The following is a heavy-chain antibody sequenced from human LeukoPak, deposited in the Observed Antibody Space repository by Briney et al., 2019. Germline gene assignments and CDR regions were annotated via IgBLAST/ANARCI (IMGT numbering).Heavy chain of an antibody. J-gene: IGHJ3*02. D-gene: IGHD6-19*01. CDR2: IYYSGRT. Sequence: SETLFLTCTVPGGSVSSDSYSWSWIRQPPGKGLEWRGYIYYSGRTNSNPSLKSRCTISVHTSKNQFSLKLSSVTAADTAVYYCARPYISGWYGTFDIWGQGTLVTVSS. CDR3: ARPYISGWYGTFDI. V-gene: IGHV4-61*01. CDR1: GGSVSSDSYS.